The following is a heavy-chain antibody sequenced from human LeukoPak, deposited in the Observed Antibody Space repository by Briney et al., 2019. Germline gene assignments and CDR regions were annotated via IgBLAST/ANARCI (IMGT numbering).Heavy chain of an antibody. CDR3: ARGSFPSDDILTGPFDN. Sequence: EASVRVSCKASGYTFTSYGISWVRQAPGQGLEWMGWISSYNGNTNYAQKLQRPATMTPDTSTSTAYMDLRSLRSDDTAVYYCARGSFPSDDILTGPFDNWGQGTLVTVSS. CDR1: GYTFTSYG. V-gene: IGHV1-18*01. CDR2: ISSYNGNT. D-gene: IGHD3-9*01. J-gene: IGHJ4*02.